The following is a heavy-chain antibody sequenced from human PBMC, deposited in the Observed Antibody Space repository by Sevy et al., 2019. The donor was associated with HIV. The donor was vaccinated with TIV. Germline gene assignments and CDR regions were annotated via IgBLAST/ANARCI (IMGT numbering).Heavy chain of an antibody. Sequence: ASVKVSCKASGGTFSSYAISWVRHAPGQGLEWMGGIIPIFGTANYAQKFQGRVTITADESTSTAYMELSSLRSEDTAVYYCARAHCSGGSCYYNLNWFDPWGQGTLVTVSS. CDR1: GGTFSSYA. CDR3: ARAHCSGGSCYYNLNWFDP. CDR2: IIPIFGTA. D-gene: IGHD2-15*01. J-gene: IGHJ5*02. V-gene: IGHV1-69*13.